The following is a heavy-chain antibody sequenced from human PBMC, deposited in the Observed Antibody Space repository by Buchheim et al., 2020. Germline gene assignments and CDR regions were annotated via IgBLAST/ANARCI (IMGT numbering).Heavy chain of an antibody. CDR2: INSDETTT. D-gene: IGHD2-2*01. CDR3: GRGGVPAAMDY. CDR1: GFTFSDYY. J-gene: IGHJ4*02. Sequence: EVQLVESGGGLVQPGGSLRLSCAASGFTFSDYYMHWARQPPGKGLVWVAHINSDETTTDYAASVKGRFTIPRDNAKNTLYLQMTSLRAEDTAVYYCGRGGVPAAMDYWGQGTL. V-gene: IGHV3-74*01.